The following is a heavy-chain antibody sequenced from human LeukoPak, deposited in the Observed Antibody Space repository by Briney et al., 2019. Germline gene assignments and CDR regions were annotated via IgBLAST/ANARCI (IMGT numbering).Heavy chain of an antibody. CDR3: ARMTGSGSYYYFNY. CDR1: GFTFSSYE. V-gene: IGHV3-48*03. D-gene: IGHD3-10*01. CDR2: ISSSGSTI. J-gene: IGHJ4*02. Sequence: GGSLRLSCAASGFTFSSYEMNWVRQAPGKGLEWVSYISSSGSTIYYADSVKGRFTISRDNAKNSLYLQMNSLRAEDTAVYYCARMTGSGSYYYFNYWGQGTLVTVSS.